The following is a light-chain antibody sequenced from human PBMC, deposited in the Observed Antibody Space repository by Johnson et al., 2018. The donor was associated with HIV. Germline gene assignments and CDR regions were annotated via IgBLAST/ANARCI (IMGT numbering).Light chain of an antibody. Sequence: QSVLTQPSSVSAAPGQKVTISCSGSSSTIGNNYVSWYQVLPGTAPKLLIYKNNERPSGIPDRFSGSKSGTSATLRITGLQTGDEADYYFGTWDSRLGNYGFGTGTKITVL. CDR3: GTWDSRLGNYG. J-gene: IGLJ1*01. CDR1: SSTIGNNY. V-gene: IGLV1-51*02. CDR2: KNN.